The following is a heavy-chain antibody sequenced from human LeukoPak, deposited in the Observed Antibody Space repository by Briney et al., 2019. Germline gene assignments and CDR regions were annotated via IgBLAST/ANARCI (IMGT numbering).Heavy chain of an antibody. V-gene: IGHV4-30-2*01. J-gene: IGHJ5*02. D-gene: IGHD3-22*01. CDR3: ARGDYYDSSGYYQYNWFDP. CDR2: IYHSGST. Sequence: PSETLSLTCTVSGGSISSGDYSWSWIRQPPGKGLEWIGYIYHSGSTYYNPSLKSRVTISVDRSKNQFSLKLSSVTAADTAVYYCARGDYYDSSGYYQYNWFDPWGQGTLVTVSS. CDR1: GGSISSGDYS.